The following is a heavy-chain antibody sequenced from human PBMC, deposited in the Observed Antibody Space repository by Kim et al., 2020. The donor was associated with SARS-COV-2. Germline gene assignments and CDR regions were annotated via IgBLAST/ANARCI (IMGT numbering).Heavy chain of an antibody. CDR3: TRHMRGVGMDG. CDR2: IGTSGDM. Sequence: GGSLRLSCAASGITFSNYDMHWVRQAPGKGLEWVSGIGTSGDMYYLGSVKGRFTISRENAKDSLYLHMNSLRAGDKAVYFCTRHMRGVGMDGWGQGSTVT. CDR1: GITFSNYD. J-gene: IGHJ6*02. V-gene: IGHV3-13*01. D-gene: IGHD3-10*01.